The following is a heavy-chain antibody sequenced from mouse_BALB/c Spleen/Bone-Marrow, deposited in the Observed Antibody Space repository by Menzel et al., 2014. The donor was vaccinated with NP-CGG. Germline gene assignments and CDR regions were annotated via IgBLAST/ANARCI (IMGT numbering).Heavy chain of an antibody. D-gene: IGHD1-2*01. Sequence: EVQLVESGGGLVKPGGSLKLSCAASGFGFSSSDMSWVRQTPEKRLEWVAYISSGGGSTYYPDTVKGRFTISRDNAKNTLYLQMSSLKSEDTAMYYCPTHSYGRFHYWGQGTTLTVPS. CDR3: PTHSYGRFHY. CDR2: ISSGGGST. J-gene: IGHJ2*01. CDR1: GFGFSSSD. V-gene: IGHV5-12-1*01.